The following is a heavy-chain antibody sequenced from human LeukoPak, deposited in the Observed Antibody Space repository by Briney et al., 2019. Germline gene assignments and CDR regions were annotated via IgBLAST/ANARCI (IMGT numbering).Heavy chain of an antibody. CDR1: GGSISSGDYY. CDR2: IYYSGST. D-gene: IGHD6-13*01. V-gene: IGHV4-30-4*01. Sequence: SSQTLSLTCTVSGGSISSGDYYWSWIRQPPGKGLEWIGYIYYSGSTYYNPSLKSRVTISVDTSKNQFSLKLSSVTAADTAVYYCAMSIAAAGYGRYWGQGTLVTVSS. CDR3: AMSIAAAGYGRY. J-gene: IGHJ4*02.